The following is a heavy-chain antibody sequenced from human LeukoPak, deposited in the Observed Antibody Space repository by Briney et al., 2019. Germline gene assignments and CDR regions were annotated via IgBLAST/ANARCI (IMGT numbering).Heavy chain of an antibody. CDR1: GFTFSSYW. J-gene: IGHJ4*02. V-gene: IGHV3-7*01. Sequence: GGSLRLSCAASGFTFSSYWMSWVRQAPGKGLEWVANIKQDGSEKYYVDSVKGRFTISRDNAKNSLYLQMNSLRAEDTAVYYCARANPTTVTTHFDYWGQGTLVTVSS. D-gene: IGHD4-17*01. CDR3: ARANPTTVTTHFDY. CDR2: IKQDGSEK.